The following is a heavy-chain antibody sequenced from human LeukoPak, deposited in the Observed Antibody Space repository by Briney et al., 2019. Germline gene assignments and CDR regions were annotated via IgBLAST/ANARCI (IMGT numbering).Heavy chain of an antibody. CDR3: ARGVYSFDY. J-gene: IGHJ4*02. Sequence: GGSLRLSCAASGFIFNDYWMTWVRQPPGKGLEWVAFMKEDGSEIFYVDSVKGRFTISRDNAKNSLYLQMNSLRVEDTAVYYCARGVYSFDYWGQGSLVTVSS. CDR1: GFIFNDYW. D-gene: IGHD5/OR15-5a*01. CDR2: MKEDGSEI. V-gene: IGHV3-7*01.